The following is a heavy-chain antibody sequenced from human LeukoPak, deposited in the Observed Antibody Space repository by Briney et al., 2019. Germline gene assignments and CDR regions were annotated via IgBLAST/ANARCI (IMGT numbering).Heavy chain of an antibody. CDR1: GGSISSGDYY. CDR2: IYYSGST. J-gene: IGHJ4*02. Sequence: SETLSLTCTVSGGSISSGDYYWSWIRQPPGKGLEWIGYIYYSGSTYYNPPLKSRVTISVDTSKNQFSLKLSSVTAADTAVYCCARVLDAYYFDYWGQGTLVTVSS. CDR3: ARVLDAYYFDY. V-gene: IGHV4-30-4*01. D-gene: IGHD1-1*01.